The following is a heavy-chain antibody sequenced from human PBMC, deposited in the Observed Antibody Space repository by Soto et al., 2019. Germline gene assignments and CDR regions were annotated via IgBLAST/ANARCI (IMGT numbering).Heavy chain of an antibody. Sequence: GGSLRLSCAASGFTFSSYEMNWVRQAPGKGLEWVSYISSSGSTIYYADSVKGRFTISRDNAKNSLYLQMNSLRAEDTAVYYFARDGPYDFWSGYYTYFDYWGQGTLVTVSS. D-gene: IGHD3-3*01. CDR1: GFTFSSYE. V-gene: IGHV3-48*03. CDR2: ISSSGSTI. CDR3: ARDGPYDFWSGYYTYFDY. J-gene: IGHJ4*02.